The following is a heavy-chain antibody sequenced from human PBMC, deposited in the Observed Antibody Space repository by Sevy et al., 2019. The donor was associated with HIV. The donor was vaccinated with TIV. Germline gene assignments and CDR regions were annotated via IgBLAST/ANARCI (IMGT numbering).Heavy chain of an antibody. D-gene: IGHD4-17*01. V-gene: IGHV1-18*01. CDR3: ARVDYGDYVRYYYYYGMDV. J-gene: IGHJ6*02. CDR1: GYTFTSYG. Sequence: GASVKVSCKASGYTFTSYGISWVRQAPGQGLEWMGWISAYNGNTNYAQKLQGRVTMTTDTSTSTAYMELRSLRSDDTAVYYCARVDYGDYVRYYYYYGMDVWGQGTTVTVSS. CDR2: ISAYNGNT.